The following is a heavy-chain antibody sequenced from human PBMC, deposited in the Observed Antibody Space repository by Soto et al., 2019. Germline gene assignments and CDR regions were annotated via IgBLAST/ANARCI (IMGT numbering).Heavy chain of an antibody. J-gene: IGHJ4*02. D-gene: IGHD2-21*02. CDR2: ISSSSSYI. CDR1: GFTFSSYS. V-gene: IGHV3-21*01. Sequence: GGSLRLSCAASGFTFSSYSMNWVRQAPGQGLEWVSSISSSSSYIYYADSVKGRFTIARDNAKNSLYLQMNSLRAEDTAVYYCARDGGYCGGDCPSHDYWGQGTLVTVSS. CDR3: ARDGGYCGGDCPSHDY.